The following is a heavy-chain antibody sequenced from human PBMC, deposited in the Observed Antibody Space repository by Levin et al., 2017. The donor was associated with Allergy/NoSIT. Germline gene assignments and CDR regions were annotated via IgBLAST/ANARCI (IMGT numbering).Heavy chain of an antibody. CDR1: XCTFNSTG. D-gene: IGHD1-26*01. CDR3: ARDLSGRYTSDY. J-gene: IGHJ4*02. Sequence: PGGSLRLSCAXXXCTFNSTGIHWVRQAPVKGLEWVAFISFDGSIKQYSDSVKGRITISRDNSKNTVYLQVNSLRAEDTAVYYCARDLSGRYTSDYWGQGTLVTVSS. V-gene: IGHV3-30*04. CDR2: ISFDGSIK.